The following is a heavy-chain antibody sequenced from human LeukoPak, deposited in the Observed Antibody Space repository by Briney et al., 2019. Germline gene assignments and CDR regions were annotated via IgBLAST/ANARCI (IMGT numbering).Heavy chain of an antibody. J-gene: IGHJ6*02. CDR2: ISWDESTT. CDR3: ARGPNRWWVVSRNLGMDV. Sequence: GGSLRLSCAASGLSIGDNSMHWVRQAPGKGLEWVSLISWDESTTYYSDSVKGRFTVSRDSSKNSLHLQMNSLRTEDTALYYCARGPNRWWVVSRNLGMDVWGQGTTVTVSS. D-gene: IGHD2-15*01. CDR1: GLSIGDNS. V-gene: IGHV3-43*01.